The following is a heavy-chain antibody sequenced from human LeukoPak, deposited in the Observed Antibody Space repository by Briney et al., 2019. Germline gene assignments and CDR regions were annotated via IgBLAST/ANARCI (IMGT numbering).Heavy chain of an antibody. CDR3: ARVLVGARYYYYYMDV. Sequence: SETLSLTCTVSGGSISSYYWSWIRQPAGKGLEWIGRIYTSGNTNYNPSLKSRVITSVDKSKNQFSLKLSSVTAADTAVYYCARVLVGARYYYYYMDVWGKGTTVTVSS. V-gene: IGHV4-4*07. D-gene: IGHD1-26*01. J-gene: IGHJ6*03. CDR1: GGSISSYY. CDR2: IYTSGNT.